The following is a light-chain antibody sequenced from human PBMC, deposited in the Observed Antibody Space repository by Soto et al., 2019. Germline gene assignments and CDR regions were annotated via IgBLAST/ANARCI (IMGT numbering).Light chain of an antibody. Sequence: AIQVTQSPSSLSASVGDRVTITCRASQAISSALVWYQQKPGKPPQLLIYDASTLESGVPLRFSGSGYGTDFTLTISSLQPEDFATYYCQQFDSNPLTFGGGTKVEIK. CDR1: QAISSA. CDR2: DAS. CDR3: QQFDSNPLT. V-gene: IGKV1-13*02. J-gene: IGKJ4*01.